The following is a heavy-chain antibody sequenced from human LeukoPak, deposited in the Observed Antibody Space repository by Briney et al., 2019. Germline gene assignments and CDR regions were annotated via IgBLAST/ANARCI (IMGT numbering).Heavy chain of an antibody. D-gene: IGHD2-2*02. CDR1: GFTFSSYW. Sequence: PGGSLRLSCAASGFTFSSYWMSWVRQAPGEGLEWVANIKQDGTEKYYMDSVKGRFSISRDNAKNSVFLQMNTLRAEDTAVYYCAREDHCVTTTCYNYFDYWGQGTLVTVSS. V-gene: IGHV3-7*01. CDR2: IKQDGTEK. CDR3: AREDHCVTTTCYNYFDY. J-gene: IGHJ4*02.